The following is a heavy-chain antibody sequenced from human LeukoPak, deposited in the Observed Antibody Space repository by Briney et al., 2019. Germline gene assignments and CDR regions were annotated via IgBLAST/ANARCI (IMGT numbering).Heavy chain of an antibody. CDR2: VKSKTDGGTT. Sequence: GGSLRLSCAASGFTFSNAWMGWVRQAPGKGLEWVGRVKSKTDGGTTDYAAPVKGRFTISRDDSKNTLYLQMNSLKTEDTAVYYCTTLKRFSGSRPDYWGQGTLVTVSS. J-gene: IGHJ4*02. CDR3: TTLKRFSGSRPDY. CDR1: GFTFSNAW. D-gene: IGHD1-26*01. V-gene: IGHV3-15*01.